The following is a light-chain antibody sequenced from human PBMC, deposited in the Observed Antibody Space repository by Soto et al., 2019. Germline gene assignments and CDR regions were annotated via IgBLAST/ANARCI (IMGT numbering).Light chain of an antibody. J-gene: IGKJ1*01. CDR3: QQYNNWPWT. Sequence: EIVMTQSPATLSVSPGERATLSCRASQSISSNLAWYQQKPRQAPRLLIYGASTRATGIPARFSGSVSGTEFTLTISSLQSEDFAVYYCQQYNNWPWTFGQGTKVEIK. CDR2: GAS. V-gene: IGKV3-15*01. CDR1: QSISSN.